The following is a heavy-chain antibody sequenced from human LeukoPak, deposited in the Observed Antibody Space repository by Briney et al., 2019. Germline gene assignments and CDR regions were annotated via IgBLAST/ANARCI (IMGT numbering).Heavy chain of an antibody. CDR1: GFSFSTYG. V-gene: IGHV3-30*02. Sequence: PGGSLRLSCAASGFSFSTYGMHWVRQAPGKGLEWVAFIQYDGSNKYYADSVKGRFTVSRDNSKNTLYLQMNSLRAEDTAVYYCAKHGRFGDMIVVAGPSYYFDYWGQGTLVTVSS. D-gene: IGHD3-22*01. CDR2: IQYDGSNK. J-gene: IGHJ4*02. CDR3: AKHGRFGDMIVVAGPSYYFDY.